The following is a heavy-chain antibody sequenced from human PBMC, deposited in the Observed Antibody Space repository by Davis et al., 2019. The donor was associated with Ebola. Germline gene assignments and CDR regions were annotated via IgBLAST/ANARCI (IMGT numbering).Heavy chain of an antibody. Sequence: SVKVSCKASGGTFSSYAISWVRQAPGQGLEWMGGIIPILGITNYAQKFQGRVTITADESTSTAYMELSSLRSEDTAVYYCASGLVRGESYWYFDLWGRGTLVTVSS. CDR1: GGTFSSYA. D-gene: IGHD6-6*01. CDR3: ASGLVRGESYWYFDL. J-gene: IGHJ2*01. CDR2: IIPILGIT. V-gene: IGHV1-69*10.